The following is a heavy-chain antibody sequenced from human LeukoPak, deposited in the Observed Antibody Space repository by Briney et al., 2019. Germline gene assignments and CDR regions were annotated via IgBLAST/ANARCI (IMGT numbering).Heavy chain of an antibody. CDR1: GFTFSSYA. CDR3: AKESGIIHYYDSGGYPFDY. Sequence: PGGSLRLSCAASGFTFSSYALNWVRQAPGKGLEWVSAVSGGGGRTYYADSVKGRVSISRDNSKNTLYLQMNTLRAEDTAVYYCAKESGIIHYYDSGGYPFDYWGQGALVTVSS. V-gene: IGHV3-23*01. J-gene: IGHJ4*02. CDR2: VSGGGGRT. D-gene: IGHD3-22*01.